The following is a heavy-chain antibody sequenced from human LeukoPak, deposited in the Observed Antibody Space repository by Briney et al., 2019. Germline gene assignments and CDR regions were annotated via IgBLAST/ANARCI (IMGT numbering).Heavy chain of an antibody. V-gene: IGHV3-64D*06. Sequence: GGSLRLSCLASGFTFSSYAMHWVRQAPGKGLEYVSAVSSNGGTTYYADSVKGRFTISRDNSKNTLYLQMSSLRVEDTSIYYCVKGQLHQQVSNFGYWGQGTLVTVSS. D-gene: IGHD6-13*01. CDR1: GFTFSSYA. CDR3: VKGQLHQQVSNFGY. J-gene: IGHJ4*02. CDR2: VSSNGGTT.